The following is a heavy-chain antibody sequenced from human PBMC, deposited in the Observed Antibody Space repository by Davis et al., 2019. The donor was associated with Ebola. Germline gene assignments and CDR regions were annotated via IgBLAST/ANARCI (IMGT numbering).Heavy chain of an antibody. V-gene: IGHV3-48*04. CDR1: GFTFSSYS. CDR3: ARDSAAVAGHYGMDV. J-gene: IGHJ6*02. Sequence: PGGSLRLSCAASGFTFSSYSMNWVRQAPGKGLEWVSYISSSGSTIYYADSVKGRFTISRDNAKNSLYLQMNSLRAEDTAVYYCARDSAAVAGHYGMDVWGQGTTVTVSS. CDR2: ISSSGSTI. D-gene: IGHD6-19*01.